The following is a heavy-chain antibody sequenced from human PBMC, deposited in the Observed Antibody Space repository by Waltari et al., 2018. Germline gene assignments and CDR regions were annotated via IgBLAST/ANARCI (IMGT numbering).Heavy chain of an antibody. J-gene: IGHJ4*02. CDR2: TLYRSKWYY. CDR1: GDSASSTSGA. V-gene: IGHV6-1*01. Sequence: VQLQHSGPGLVKPSQPLSLPCTISGDSASSTSGAWNWIRQSPSRGLEWLGRTLYRSKWYYDYAISVKSRITINADTSKNQFFLQLNSVTPEDTAVYYCARGRDSAFDYWGQGTLVTVSS. CDR3: ARGRDSAFDY. D-gene: IGHD3-10*01.